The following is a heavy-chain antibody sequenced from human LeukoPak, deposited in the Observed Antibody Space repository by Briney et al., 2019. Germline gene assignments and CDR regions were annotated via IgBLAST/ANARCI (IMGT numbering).Heavy chain of an antibody. CDR1: GYTFTGYY. V-gene: IGHV1-2*02. D-gene: IGHD3-3*01. Sequence: EASVKVSCKASGYTFTGYYMHWVRQAPGQGLEWMGWINPNSGGTNYAQKFQGRVTMTRDTSISTAYMELSRLRSDDTAVYYCARVGGAIFGVVIFDYWGQGTLVTVSP. J-gene: IGHJ4*02. CDR3: ARVGGAIFGVVIFDY. CDR2: INPNSGGT.